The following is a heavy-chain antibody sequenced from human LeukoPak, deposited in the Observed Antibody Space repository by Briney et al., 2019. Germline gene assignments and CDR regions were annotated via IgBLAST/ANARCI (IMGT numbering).Heavy chain of an antibody. D-gene: IGHD3-22*01. CDR2: IYYSGST. CDR3: ARHKVDYYDSSGYYYLPPFDY. J-gene: IGHJ4*02. CDR1: GDSINSGSYY. V-gene: IGHV4-39*01. Sequence: SETLSLTCTVSGDSINSGSYYWVWIRQPPGKGLEWIGSIYYSGSTYYNPSLKSRVTISVDTSKIQFSLRLSSVTAADTAVYYCARHKVDYYDSSGYYYLPPFDYWGQGTLVTVSS.